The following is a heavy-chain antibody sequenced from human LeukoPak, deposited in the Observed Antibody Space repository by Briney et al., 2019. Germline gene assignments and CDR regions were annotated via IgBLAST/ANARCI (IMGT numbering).Heavy chain of an antibody. CDR2: IYYSGNT. Sequence: TSETLSLTCTVSGGSISNYYWTWIRQPPGKGLEWIGYIYYSGNTYHNPSLKSRLTISVDTSKNQFSLKLSAVTAADTAVYYCARAAWNSKGVDFWGQGTLVTVSS. J-gene: IGHJ4*02. CDR1: GGSISNYY. CDR3: ARAAWNSKGVDF. D-gene: IGHD1-7*01. V-gene: IGHV4-30-4*08.